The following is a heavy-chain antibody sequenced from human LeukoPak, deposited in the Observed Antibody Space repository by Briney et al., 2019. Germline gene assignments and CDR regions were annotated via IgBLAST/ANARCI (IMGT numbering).Heavy chain of an antibody. CDR2: ISWDGGST. J-gene: IGHJ1*01. V-gene: IGHV3-43*01. D-gene: IGHD5-12*01. CDR1: GFTFDDYT. Sequence: GGSLRLSCAASGFTFDDYTMHWVRQAPGKGLEWVSLISWDGGSTYYADSVKGRFTISRDNSKNSLYLQMNSLRTEDTALYYCAEDIGLRSEYFQHWGQGTLVTVSS. CDR3: AEDIGLRSEYFQH.